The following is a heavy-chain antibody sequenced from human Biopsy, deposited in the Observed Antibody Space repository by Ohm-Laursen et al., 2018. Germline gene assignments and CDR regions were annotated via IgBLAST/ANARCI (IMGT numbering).Heavy chain of an antibody. CDR1: GDSLTSGPEN. CDR3: ARGRRTSGWPYFDN. J-gene: IGHJ4*02. Sequence: SETLSLTCPVSGDSLTSGPENWSWIRQSPGQGLEYIGFIYSGGNTNYNPSLKNRVTMSVDTSKNQFYLKLYSVTAADTAVYYCARGRRTSGWPYFDNWGQGTLVTVSS. D-gene: IGHD6-19*01. CDR2: IYSGGNT. V-gene: IGHV4-61*01.